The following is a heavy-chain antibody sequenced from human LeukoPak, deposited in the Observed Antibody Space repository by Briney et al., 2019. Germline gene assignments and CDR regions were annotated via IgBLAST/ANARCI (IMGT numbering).Heavy chain of an antibody. CDR2: INHSGST. J-gene: IGHJ4*02. Sequence: SETLSLTCAVYGGSFSGYYWSWIRQPPGKGLEWIGEINHSGSTNYNPSLKSRVTMSVDTSKNQFSLKLSSVTAADTAVYYCARRNPKITIFGVNYFDYWGQGTLVTVSS. CDR3: ARRNPKITIFGVNYFDY. CDR1: GGSFSGYY. V-gene: IGHV4-34*01. D-gene: IGHD3-3*01.